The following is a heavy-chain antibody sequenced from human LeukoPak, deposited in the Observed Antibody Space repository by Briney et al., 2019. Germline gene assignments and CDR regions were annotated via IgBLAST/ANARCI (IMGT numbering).Heavy chain of an antibody. J-gene: IGHJ4*02. Sequence: GGSLRLSCAASAFTFSGYSMTWVRQAPGKGLEWVSSISSSGTYIYYADSVKGRFTISRDNAKNSLYLQMNSLRAEDTAVYYCARIAVADNLFDYWGQGPLVTVSS. D-gene: IGHD6-19*01. CDR2: ISSSGTYI. CDR1: AFTFSGYS. CDR3: ARIAVADNLFDY. V-gene: IGHV3-21*01.